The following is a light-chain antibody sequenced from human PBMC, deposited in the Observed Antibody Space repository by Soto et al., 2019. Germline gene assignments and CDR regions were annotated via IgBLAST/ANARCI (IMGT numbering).Light chain of an antibody. CDR2: DVS. Sequence: DIQMTQSPSTLAASVGDTVTMTCRSSSKWLAWYQKKPGKAPKLLIYDVSNLERGVPPRFSGSTSGAESTLTITVLQTDDLGTYYCQHTTDFTFGQGTKVDIK. CDR1: SSSKW. J-gene: IGKJ2*01. CDR3: QHTTDFT. V-gene: IGKV1-5*01.